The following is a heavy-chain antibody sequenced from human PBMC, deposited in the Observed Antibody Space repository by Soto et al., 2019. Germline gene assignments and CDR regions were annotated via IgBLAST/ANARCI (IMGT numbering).Heavy chain of an antibody. Sequence: QLQLQESGPGLVKPLETLSLTCTVSGGSISSSSYYWGWIRQPPGKGLEWVGSIYYTGSTYYNPSLKSRVTISVDTSKNQFSLKLSSVTAADTAVYYCARLQAVAGHWGQGTLVTVSS. CDR1: GGSISSSSYY. J-gene: IGHJ4*02. CDR3: ARLQAVAGH. V-gene: IGHV4-39*01. CDR2: IYYTGST. D-gene: IGHD6-19*01.